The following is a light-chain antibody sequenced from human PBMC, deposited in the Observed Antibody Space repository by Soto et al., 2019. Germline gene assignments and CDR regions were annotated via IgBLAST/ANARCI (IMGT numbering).Light chain of an antibody. CDR2: GNS. Sequence: QSVLPQPPSVSGAPGQRVPLSCTGSSSNIGAGYDVHWYQQLPGPAPKLLIYGNSNRPSGVPDRFSGSKSGTSASLAITGLQAEDEADYYCQSYDSFNWVFGGGTKVTVL. CDR3: QSYDSFNWV. V-gene: IGLV1-40*01. J-gene: IGLJ3*02. CDR1: SSNIGAGYD.